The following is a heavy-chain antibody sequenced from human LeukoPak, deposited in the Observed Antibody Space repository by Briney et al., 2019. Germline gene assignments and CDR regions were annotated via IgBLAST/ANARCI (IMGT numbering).Heavy chain of an antibody. CDR3: ARSGLKGVYGLAS. D-gene: IGHD3-10*01. V-gene: IGHV3-53*01. CDR1: GFTVSSNY. CDR2: IYSGGNT. Sequence: GGSLRLSCAASGFTVSSNYMTWVRQAPGKGLEWVSVIYSGGNTYYAASVKSRFTISRDNSKNTLYLQMNSLRAEDTAVYYCARSGLKGVYGLASWGQGTLVTVSS. J-gene: IGHJ5*02.